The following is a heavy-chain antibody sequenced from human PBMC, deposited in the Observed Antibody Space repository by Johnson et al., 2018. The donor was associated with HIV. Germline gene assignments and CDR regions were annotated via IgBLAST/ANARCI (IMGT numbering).Heavy chain of an antibody. CDR3: ARDLAGTERGNAFDI. J-gene: IGHJ3*02. Sequence: QVQLVESGGGVVQPGRSLRLSCAASGFTFSSSAMHWVRQAPGKGLEWVAVISYDGSNKYYADSVKGRFTISRDNSKNTLYLQMNSLRAEDTAVYYCARDLAGTERGNAFDIWGQGTMVTVSS. V-gene: IGHV3-30-3*01. CDR2: ISYDGSNK. D-gene: IGHD1-1*01. CDR1: GFTFSSSA.